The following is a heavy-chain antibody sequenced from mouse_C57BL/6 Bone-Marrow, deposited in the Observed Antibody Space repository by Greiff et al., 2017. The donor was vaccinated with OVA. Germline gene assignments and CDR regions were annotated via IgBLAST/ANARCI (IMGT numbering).Heavy chain of an antibody. V-gene: IGHV1-42*01. D-gene: IGHD2-5*01. CDR3: ARKMAYYSNSWFAY. CDR2: INPSTGGT. Sequence: VQLQQSGPELVKPGASVKISCKASGYSFTGYYMNWVKQSPEKSLEWIGEINPSTGGTTYNQKFKAKATLTVDKSSSTAYMQLKSLTSEDSAVYYCARKMAYYSNSWFAYWGQGTLVTVSA. J-gene: IGHJ3*01. CDR1: GYSFTGYY.